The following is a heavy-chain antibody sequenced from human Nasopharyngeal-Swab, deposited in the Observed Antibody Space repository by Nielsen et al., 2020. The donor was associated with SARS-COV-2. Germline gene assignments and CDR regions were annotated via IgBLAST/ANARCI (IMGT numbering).Heavy chain of an antibody. J-gene: IGHJ4*02. CDR1: GYSFTSYW. CDR3: ARPARTTTYYDSSGYHDGFDY. V-gene: IGHV5-51*01. D-gene: IGHD3-22*01. Sequence: GGSLRPSCKGSGYSFTSYWIGWVRQMPGKGLEWMGIIYPGDSDTRYSPSFQGQVTISADKSISTAYLQWSSLKASDTAMYYCARPARTTTYYDSSGYHDGFDYWGQGTLVTVSS. CDR2: IYPGDSDT.